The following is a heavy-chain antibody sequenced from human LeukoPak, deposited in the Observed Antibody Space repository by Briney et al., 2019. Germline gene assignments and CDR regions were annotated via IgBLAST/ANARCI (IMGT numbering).Heavy chain of an antibody. CDR3: AREAFPFRWDFSQPDY. Sequence: PGGSLRLSCAASGFTFSDYYMSWIRQAPGKGLEWVSYISSSSSTIYYADSVKGRFTISRDNAKNSLYLQMNSLRAEDTAVYYCAREAFPFRWDFSQPDYWGQGTLVTVSS. D-gene: IGHD1-26*01. V-gene: IGHV3-11*04. J-gene: IGHJ4*02. CDR1: GFTFSDYY. CDR2: ISSSSSTI.